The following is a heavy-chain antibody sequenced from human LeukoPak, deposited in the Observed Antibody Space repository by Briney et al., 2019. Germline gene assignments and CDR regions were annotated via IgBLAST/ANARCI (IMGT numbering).Heavy chain of an antibody. D-gene: IGHD3-10*01. J-gene: IGHJ6*03. CDR3: ARSKLLWFGELLRQKLYYYMDV. CDR2: INTNTGNP. V-gene: IGHV7-4-1*02. Sequence: ASVKVSCKASGYTFTSYAMNWVRQAPGQGLEWMGWINTNTGNPTYAQGFTGRFVFSLDTSVSTAYLQISSLKAEDTAVYYCARSKLLWFGELLRQKLYYYMDVWGKGTTVTVSS. CDR1: GYTFTSYA.